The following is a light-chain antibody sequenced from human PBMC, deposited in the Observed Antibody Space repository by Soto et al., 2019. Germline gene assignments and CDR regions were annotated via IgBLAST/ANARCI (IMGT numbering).Light chain of an antibody. V-gene: IGLV1-40*01. Sequence: QAVVTQPPSVSGAPGRRVTISCTGSSSNIGAGYDVHWYQQVPGTAPKLLIYGNNNRPSGVPDRFSGSKSDTSASLAITGLQAEDEADYYCQSYDSSLSGGVFGTGTKVTVL. CDR1: SSNIGAGYD. CDR2: GNN. CDR3: QSYDSSLSGGV. J-gene: IGLJ1*01.